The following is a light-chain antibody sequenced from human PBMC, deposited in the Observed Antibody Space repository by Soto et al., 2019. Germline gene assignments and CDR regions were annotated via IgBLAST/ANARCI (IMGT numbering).Light chain of an antibody. V-gene: IGLV2-14*01. CDR1: SSDVGPYNC. J-gene: IGLJ1*01. CDR2: EVS. CDR3: GSYTSSSTYV. Sequence: QSALTQPASVSGSPGQSITISCTGTSSDVGPYNCVSWYQHHPGKAPKLIIYEVSNRPSGVSNRFSGSKSGNMASLTISGLQTEDEAAYYCGSYTSSSTYVFGTGTKVTVL.